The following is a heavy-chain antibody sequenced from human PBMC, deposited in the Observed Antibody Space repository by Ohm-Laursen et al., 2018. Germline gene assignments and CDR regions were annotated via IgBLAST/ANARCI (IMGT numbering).Heavy chain of an antibody. CDR3: ARPSGSTSRYYYYYGMDV. D-gene: IGHD2-2*01. CDR1: GFTFDDYA. CDR2: VSSSSDYI. V-gene: IGHV3-21*01. Sequence: SLRLSCAASGFTFDDYAMHWVRQAPGKGLEWVSSVSSSSDYIYYADSVKGRFTISRDNAKNSLYLQMNSLRAEDTAVYYCARPSGSTSRYYYYYGMDVWGQGTTVTVSS. J-gene: IGHJ6*02.